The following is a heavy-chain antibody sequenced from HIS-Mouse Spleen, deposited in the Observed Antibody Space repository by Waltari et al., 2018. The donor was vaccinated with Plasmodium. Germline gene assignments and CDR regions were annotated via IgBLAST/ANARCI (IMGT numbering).Heavy chain of an antibody. CDR2: IKSDGSST. CDR1: GFTFSSYW. J-gene: IGHJ3*02. D-gene: IGHD6-13*01. Sequence: EVQLVESGGGLVQPGGSLRLSCAASGFTFSSYWMPWVRQAPGKGLVGVSRIKSDGSSTRYADSVKGRFTISRDNAKNTLYLQMNSLRAEDTAVYYCARTIAVVGTGDALDIWGQGTMVTVSS. CDR3: ARTIAVVGTGDALDI. V-gene: IGHV3-74*01.